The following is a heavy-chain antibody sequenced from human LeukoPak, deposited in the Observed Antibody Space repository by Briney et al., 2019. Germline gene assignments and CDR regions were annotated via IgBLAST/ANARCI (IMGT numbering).Heavy chain of an antibody. Sequence: GGSLRLSCAASGFTFSSSWMSWVRQAPGKGLEWVANIKQDGSEKYYVDSVKGRFTISRDNAKNSLYLQMNSLRAEDTAVYYCARGGYGAYMGWGQGMLVTVSS. V-gene: IGHV3-7*01. CDR1: GFTFSSSW. CDR3: ARGGYGAYMG. D-gene: IGHD4-17*01. CDR2: IKQDGSEK. J-gene: IGHJ4*02.